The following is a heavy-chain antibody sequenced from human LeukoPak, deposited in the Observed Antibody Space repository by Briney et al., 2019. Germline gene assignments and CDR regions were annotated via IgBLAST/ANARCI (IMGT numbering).Heavy chain of an antibody. CDR1: GGTFRSYA. D-gene: IGHD3-3*01. Sequence: ASVKVSCKASGGTFRSYAITWVRQAPGQGPEWMGRTIPILGTTKYTQKFQGRLTITTDESTSTAYMELSSLISEDTAVYFCATIDYDFMSGSYYMDVWGKGTTVIVSS. J-gene: IGHJ6*03. CDR3: ATIDYDFMSGSYYMDV. V-gene: IGHV1-69*11. CDR2: TIPILGTT.